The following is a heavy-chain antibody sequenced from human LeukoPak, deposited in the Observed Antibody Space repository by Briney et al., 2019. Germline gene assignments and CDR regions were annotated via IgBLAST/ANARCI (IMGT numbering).Heavy chain of an antibody. CDR1: GGSISSGSYY. J-gene: IGHJ5*02. V-gene: IGHV4-61*10. CDR3: AKITPGGYARERFNWFDP. D-gene: IGHD5-12*01. CDR2: IYYSGST. Sequence: SETLSLTCTVSGGSISSGSYYWSWIRQPAGKGLEWIGCIYYSGSTNYNPSFKSRVTISVDTSKNQFSLKLSSVTAADTAVYYCAKITPGGYARERFNWFDPWGQGTLVTVSS.